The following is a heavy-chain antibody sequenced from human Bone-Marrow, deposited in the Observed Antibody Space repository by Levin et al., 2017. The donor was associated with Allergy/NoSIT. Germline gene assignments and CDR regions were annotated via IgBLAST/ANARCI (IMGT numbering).Heavy chain of an antibody. CDR2: IRTKVNSYGT. CDR1: GFTFSGSA. Sequence: GESLKISCAASGFTFSGSAMHWVRQASGKGLEWVGRIRTKVNSYGTAYAASVKGRFTISRDDSKNTAYLQMNSLKTEDTAVYYCTRQERISLVRGAPDDAFDIWGQGTMVTVSS. V-gene: IGHV3-73*01. J-gene: IGHJ3*02. CDR3: TRQERISLVRGAPDDAFDI. D-gene: IGHD3-10*01.